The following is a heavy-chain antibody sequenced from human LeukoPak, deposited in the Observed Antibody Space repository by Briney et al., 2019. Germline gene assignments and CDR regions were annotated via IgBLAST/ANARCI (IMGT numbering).Heavy chain of an antibody. V-gene: IGHV3-53*01. CDR1: GCSVYRHY. CDR3: ARVSNRLRLADYYYYFYF. CDR2: IYRDGRS. J-gene: IGHJ6*03. D-gene: IGHD2-21*02. Sequence: GGSLRLTCAACGCSVYRHYGQWVRQAPGKGLEWVSFIYRDGRSNPADSVEGRFSISRDDSKNTVFLQMNNLRAEDTAVYYCARVSNRLRLADYYYYFYFWVKGTSVTVS.